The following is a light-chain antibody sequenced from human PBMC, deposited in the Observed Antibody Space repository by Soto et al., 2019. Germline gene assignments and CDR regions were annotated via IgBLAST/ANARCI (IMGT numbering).Light chain of an antibody. CDR1: NIGSKS. CDR2: DDS. V-gene: IGLV3-21*02. J-gene: IGLJ2*01. CDR3: QVWDSSSDHVV. Sequence: SYELTQPPSVSVAPGQTARITCGGNNIGSKSVHWYQQKPGQAPVLVVYDDSDRPSGIPEGFSGSNSGNTATLTISRVEAGDEADYYCQVWDSSSDHVVFGGGTKVTVL.